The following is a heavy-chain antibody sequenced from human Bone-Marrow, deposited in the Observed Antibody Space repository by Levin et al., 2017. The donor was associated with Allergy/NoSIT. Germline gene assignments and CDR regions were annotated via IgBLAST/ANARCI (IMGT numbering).Heavy chain of an antibody. J-gene: IGHJ6*02. D-gene: IGHD3-10*02. CDR2: ISSSSSNI. CDR1: GFNFSIYG. V-gene: IGHV3-21*04. Sequence: PGGSLRLSCAASGFNFSIYGMNWVRQAPGKGLEWVSSISSSSSNIYYADSLKGRFTISRDNAKNSLYLQMKSLRAENTAVYYCARDRSNGMLGIYGVDVWGQGTTVTVSS. CDR3: ARDRSNGMLGIYGVDV.